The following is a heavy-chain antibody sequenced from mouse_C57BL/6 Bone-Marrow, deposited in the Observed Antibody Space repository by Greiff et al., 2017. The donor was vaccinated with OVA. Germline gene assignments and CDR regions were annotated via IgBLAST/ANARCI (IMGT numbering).Heavy chain of an antibody. V-gene: IGHV5-4*01. CDR1: GFTFSSYA. D-gene: IGHD1-1*01. CDR3: ARDSDYYGSIAY. CDR2: ISDGGSYT. Sequence: EVHLVESGGGLVKPGGSLKLSCAASGFTFSSYAMSWVRQTPEKRLEWVATISDGGSYTYYPDNVKGRFTISRDNAKNNLYLQMSHLKSEDTAMYYCARDSDYYGSIAYWGQGTLVTVSA. J-gene: IGHJ3*01.